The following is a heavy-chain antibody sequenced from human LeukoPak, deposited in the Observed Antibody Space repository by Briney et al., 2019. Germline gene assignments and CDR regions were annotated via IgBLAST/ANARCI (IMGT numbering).Heavy chain of an antibody. CDR2: ISYDGSNK. J-gene: IGHJ6*02. CDR3: ARPICSSTSCLRDGMDV. V-gene: IGHV3-30-3*01. D-gene: IGHD2-2*01. Sequence: PGGSLRLSYAASGFAFSSYAMHWVRQAPGKGLEWVAVISYDGSNKYYADSAKGRFTISRDNAKNTLYLQMNSLRAEDTAVYYCARPICSSTSCLRDGMDVWGQGTTVTVSS. CDR1: GFAFSSYA.